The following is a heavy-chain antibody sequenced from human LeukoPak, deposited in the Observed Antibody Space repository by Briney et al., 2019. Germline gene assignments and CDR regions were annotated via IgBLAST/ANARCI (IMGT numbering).Heavy chain of an antibody. CDR1: GYSITRGYY. V-gene: IGHV4-38-2*01. CDR2: IYHSGST. Sequence: SETLSLTCAVSGYSITRGYYWGWIRQPPGKGLEGIGIIYHSGSTHYNPSLKSRVTISVDTYKKQLSMKLSSVTAADTAVYYCARNSSSWYFDYWGQGTLVTVSS. J-gene: IGHJ4*02. CDR3: ARNSSSWYFDY. D-gene: IGHD6-13*01.